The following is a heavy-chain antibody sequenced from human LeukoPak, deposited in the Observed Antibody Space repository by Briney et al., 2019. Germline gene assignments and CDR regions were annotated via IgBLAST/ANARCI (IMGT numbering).Heavy chain of an antibody. Sequence: PGGSLRLSCAASGFTFSSYSMNWVRQAPGKGLEWIPSISSSSSYIYYADSVKGRFTISRDNAKNSLYLQMNSLRAEDTAVYYCAREVIVGATRGFDYWGQGTLVTVSS. CDR2: ISSSSSYI. V-gene: IGHV3-21*01. D-gene: IGHD1-26*01. J-gene: IGHJ4*02. CDR3: AREVIVGATRGFDY. CDR1: GFTFSSYS.